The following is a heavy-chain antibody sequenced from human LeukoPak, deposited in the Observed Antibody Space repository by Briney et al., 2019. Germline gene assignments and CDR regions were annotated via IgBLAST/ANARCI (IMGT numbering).Heavy chain of an antibody. CDR2: ISYDGSNK. V-gene: IGHV3-30*04. CDR3: ARVSDYY. J-gene: IGHJ4*02. CDR1: GFTFSSYA. Sequence: PGGSLRLSCAASGFTFSSYAMHWVRQAPGKGLEWVAVISYDGSNKYYADSVKGRFTISRDNPKNTLYLQMNSLRAEDTAVYYRARVSDYYWGQGTLVTVSS. D-gene: IGHD2-21*01.